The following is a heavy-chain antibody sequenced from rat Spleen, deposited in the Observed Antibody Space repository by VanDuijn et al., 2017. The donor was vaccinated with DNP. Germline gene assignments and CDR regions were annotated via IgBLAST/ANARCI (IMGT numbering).Heavy chain of an antibody. Sequence: QVQLKESGPGLVQPSQTLSLTCTVSGFSLTSNSVHWVRQPPGKGLEWVGAIWSGGSTDYNSALKSRLSISRDTSKSQVFLKMNSLQTEDTAIYFCTRNHYYDGSYYYGYAMDAWGQGTSVTVSS. J-gene: IGHJ4*01. CDR1: GFSLTSNS. CDR3: TRNHYYDGSYYYGYAMDA. D-gene: IGHD1-12*02. CDR2: IWSGGST. V-gene: IGHV2-1*01.